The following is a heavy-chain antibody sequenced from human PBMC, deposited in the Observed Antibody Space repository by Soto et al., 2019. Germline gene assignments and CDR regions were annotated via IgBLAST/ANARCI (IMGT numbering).Heavy chain of an antibody. V-gene: IGHV3-48*03. J-gene: IGHJ4*02. CDR3: ATTVTTVDY. CDR1: GFSFSGYG. CDR2: ISSSGSLI. Sequence: GGSLRLSCAASGFSFSGYGMNWVRQAPGKGLEWISYISSSGSLIYYADSLKGRFTISRDNAKNSLYLQMNSLRAEDTAVYYCATTVTTVDYRGQGTLVTVSP. D-gene: IGHD4-17*01.